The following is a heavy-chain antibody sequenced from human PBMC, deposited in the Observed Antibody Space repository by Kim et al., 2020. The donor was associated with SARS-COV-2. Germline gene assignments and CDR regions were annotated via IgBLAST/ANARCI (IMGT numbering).Heavy chain of an antibody. D-gene: IGHD6-13*01. J-gene: IGHJ4*02. V-gene: IGHV3-21*01. CDR2: ISSSSSYI. CDR1: GFTFSSYS. CDR3: ARDAAAAASFDY. Sequence: GGSLRLSCAASGFTFSSYSMNWVRQAPGKGLEWVSSISSSSSYIYYADSVKGRFTISRDNAKNSLYLQMNSLRAEDTAVYYCARDAAAAASFDYWGQGTLVTVSS.